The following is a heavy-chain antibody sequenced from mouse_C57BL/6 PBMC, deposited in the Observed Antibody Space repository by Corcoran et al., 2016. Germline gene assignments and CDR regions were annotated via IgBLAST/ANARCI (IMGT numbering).Heavy chain of an antibody. J-gene: IGHJ3*01. D-gene: IGHD3-3*01. V-gene: IGHV1-26*01. CDR2: INPNNGGT. Sequence: EVQLQQSGPELVKPGASVKISCKASGYTFTDYYMNWVKQSHGKSLEWIGDINPNNGGTSYNQKFKGKATLTVDKSSSTAYMELRSLTSEDSAVYYCARGPLLRGFAYWGQGTLVTVSA. CDR1: GYTFTDYY. CDR3: ARGPLLRGFAY.